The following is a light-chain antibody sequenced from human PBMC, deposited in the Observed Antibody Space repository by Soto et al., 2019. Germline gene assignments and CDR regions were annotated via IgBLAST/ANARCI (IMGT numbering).Light chain of an antibody. CDR1: QGISNF. V-gene: IGKV1-9*01. CDR2: ASS. CDR3: QKDNNYPLT. J-gene: IGKJ2*01. Sequence: IQLTQSPSFLSASVGDRVTIACRASQGISNFLAWFQQKPGKAPKLLIYASSTLVSGVPSRFSGSGSGKDFTLTISSLQPEDVGTFYCQKDNNYPLTFGQGTQLEIK.